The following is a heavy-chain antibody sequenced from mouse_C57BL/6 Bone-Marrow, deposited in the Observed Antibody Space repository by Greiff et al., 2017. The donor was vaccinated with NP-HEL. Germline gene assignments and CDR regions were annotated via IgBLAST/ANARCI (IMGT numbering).Heavy chain of an antibody. V-gene: IGHV5-4*03. Sequence: EVMLVESGGGLVKPGGSLKLSCAASGFTFSSYAMSWVRQTPEKRLEWVATISDGGSYTYYPDNVKGRFTISRDNAKTNLYLQMSHLKSEDTAMYYCARAGYDYDGGFDYWGQGTTLTVSS. CDR3: ARAGYDYDGGFDY. J-gene: IGHJ2*01. CDR2: ISDGGSYT. CDR1: GFTFSSYA. D-gene: IGHD2-4*01.